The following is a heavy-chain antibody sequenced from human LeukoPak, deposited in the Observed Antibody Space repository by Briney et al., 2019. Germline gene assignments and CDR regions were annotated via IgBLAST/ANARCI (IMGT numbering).Heavy chain of an antibody. V-gene: IGHV3-66*01. CDR2: IYTGGST. D-gene: IGHD3-22*01. J-gene: IGHJ4*02. Sequence: GGSLRLSCAASGFTVSSNYMSWVRQAPGKGLKWVPAIYTGGSTYYAGSVKGRFTISRDNSKNTLYLQMNSLRAEDTAVYYCARNLYYYDSSGYYYYWGQGTLVTVSS. CDR1: GFTVSSNY. CDR3: ARNLYYYDSSGYYYY.